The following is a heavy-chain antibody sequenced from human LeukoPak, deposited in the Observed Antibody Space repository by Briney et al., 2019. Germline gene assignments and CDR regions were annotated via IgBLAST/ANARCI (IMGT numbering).Heavy chain of an antibody. D-gene: IGHD3-10*01. CDR1: GWSFSGYY. CDR3: ARLYSRGVYGSGRGYYYYMDV. CDR2: INHSGSN. Sequence: PSETLSLTCAVYGWSFSGYYLSWIRQPPGKGLEWIGEINHSGSNNYNPSLKNRFTISVDTSKNQFSLKLSSVTAADTAVYYCARLYSRGVYGSGRGYYYYMDVWGKGTTVTISS. V-gene: IGHV4-34*01. J-gene: IGHJ6*03.